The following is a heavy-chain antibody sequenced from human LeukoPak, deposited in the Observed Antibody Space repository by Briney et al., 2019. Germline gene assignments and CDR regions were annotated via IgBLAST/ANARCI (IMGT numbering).Heavy chain of an antibody. J-gene: IGHJ4*02. Sequence: SETLSLTCAVYGGSFSGYYWSRIRQPPGKGLEWIGEINHSGSTNYNPSLKSRVTISVDTSKNQFSLKLSSVTAADTAVYYCASLPVYYGSGSYFDYWGQGTLVTVSS. CDR3: ASLPVYYGSGSYFDY. CDR2: INHSGST. D-gene: IGHD3-10*01. CDR1: GGSFSGYY. V-gene: IGHV4-34*01.